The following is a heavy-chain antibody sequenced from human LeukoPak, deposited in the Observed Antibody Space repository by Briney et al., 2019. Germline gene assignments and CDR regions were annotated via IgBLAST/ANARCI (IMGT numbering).Heavy chain of an antibody. J-gene: IGHJ4*02. CDR3: ARERRAAASD. CDR1: GFTVSSNY. D-gene: IGHD6-13*01. CDR2: IYSGGST. V-gene: IGHV3-66*01. Sequence: GGSLRLSCAAFGFTVSSNYMSWVRQAPGKGLEWVSVIYSGGSTYYADSVKGRFTISRDNSKNTLYLQMNSLRAEDTAVYYCARERRAAASDWGQGTLVTVSS.